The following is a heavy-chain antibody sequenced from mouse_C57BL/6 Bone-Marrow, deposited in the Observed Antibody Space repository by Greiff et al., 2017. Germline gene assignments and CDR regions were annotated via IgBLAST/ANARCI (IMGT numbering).Heavy chain of an antibody. CDR1: GYTFTSYW. V-gene: IGHV1-69*01. CDR3: ARGDTIIKDYFDY. Sequence: QVHVKQPGAELVMPGASVKLSCKASGYTFTSYWMHWVKQRPGQGLEWIGEIDPSDSYTNYNQKFKGKSTLTVDKSSSTAYMQLSSLTSEDSAVYYCARGDTIIKDYFDYWGQGTTLTVSS. J-gene: IGHJ2*01. D-gene: IGHD2-4*01. CDR2: IDPSDSYT.